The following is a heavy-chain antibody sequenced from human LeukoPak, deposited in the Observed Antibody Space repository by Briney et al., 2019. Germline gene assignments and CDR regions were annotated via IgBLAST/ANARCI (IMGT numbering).Heavy chain of an antibody. V-gene: IGHV4-61*02. D-gene: IGHD3-3*02. Sequence: PSETLSLTCTVSGGSISSGSYYWSWIRQPAGKGLEWIGRIYTSGSTNYNPSLKSRVTISVDTSKNQFSLKLSSVTAADTAVYYCARAPRPHFVPFDYWGQGTLVTVSS. CDR2: IYTSGST. J-gene: IGHJ4*02. CDR3: ARAPRPHFVPFDY. CDR1: GGSISSGSYY.